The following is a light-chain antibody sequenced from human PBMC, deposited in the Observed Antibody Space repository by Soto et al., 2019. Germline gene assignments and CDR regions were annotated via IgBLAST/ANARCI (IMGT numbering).Light chain of an antibody. CDR1: QSISSW. Sequence: DLQMTQSPSSVSASVGDRVTITCRASQSISSWLAWYQQKPGTVPKLLIYAASSLQSGVPSRFSGSGVGTDFTLTITSLQPEDFGTYYCQQGDSFPITFGQGTRLEIK. V-gene: IGKV1-12*01. CDR2: AAS. CDR3: QQGDSFPIT. J-gene: IGKJ5*01.